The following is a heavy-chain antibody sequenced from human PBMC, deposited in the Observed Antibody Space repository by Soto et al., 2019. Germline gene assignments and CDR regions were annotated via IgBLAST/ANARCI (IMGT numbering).Heavy chain of an antibody. D-gene: IGHD3-22*01. CDR2: ISYDGSNK. V-gene: IGHV3-30-3*01. CDR3: ARDYYDSSGYDWGVFDY. J-gene: IGHJ4*02. CDR1: GFIFSSYA. Sequence: QVQLVESGGGVVQSGRSLRLSCAASGFIFSSYAMHWVRQAPCKGLEWVAVISYDGSNKYYADSVKGRFTISRDNSKNTLYLQMNSLRAEDTAVYYCARDYYDSSGYDWGVFDYWGQGTLVTVSS.